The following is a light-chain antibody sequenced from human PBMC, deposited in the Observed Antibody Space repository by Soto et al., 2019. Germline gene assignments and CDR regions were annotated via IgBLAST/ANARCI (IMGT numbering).Light chain of an antibody. V-gene: IGLV1-44*01. CDR2: SDD. CDR1: NSNIGRNA. Sequence: QSVLTQPPSASGTPGQRVTISCSGSNSNIGRNAVNWYQQLPGSAPKLLIHSDDQRPSGVPDRISGSTSGTSASLAISGLQSEDEADYYCAAWDDSLNALFGGGTKLTVL. CDR3: AAWDDSLNAL. J-gene: IGLJ3*02.